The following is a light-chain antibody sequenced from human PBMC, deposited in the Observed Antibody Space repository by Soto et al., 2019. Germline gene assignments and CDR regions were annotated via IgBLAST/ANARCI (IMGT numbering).Light chain of an antibody. CDR3: QQYGSSTGT. J-gene: IGKJ1*01. CDR1: QSVSSSY. V-gene: IGKV3-20*01. CDR2: GAS. Sequence: ESVLTQSPGTLSLSPGEIATLSCRASQSVSSSYLAWYQQKPGQAPRLLIYGASSRATGIPDRFSGSVSGTDFTLTISRLEPEEFAVYYCQQYGSSTGTFGQGTKVEIK.